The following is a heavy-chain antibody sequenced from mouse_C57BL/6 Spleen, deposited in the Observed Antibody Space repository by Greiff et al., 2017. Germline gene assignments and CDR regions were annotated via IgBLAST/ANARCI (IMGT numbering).Heavy chain of an antibody. D-gene: IGHD1-1*01. J-gene: IGHJ2*01. CDR2: IYPGDGDT. V-gene: IGHV1-82*01. Sequence: VHLVESGPELVKPGASVKISCKASGYAFSSSWMNWVKQRPGKGLEWIGRIYPGDGDTNYNGKFKGKATLTADKSSSTAYMQLSSLTSEDSAVYFCARYHYYGSSPYFDYWGQGTTLTVSS. CDR1: GYAFSSSW. CDR3: ARYHYYGSSPYFDY.